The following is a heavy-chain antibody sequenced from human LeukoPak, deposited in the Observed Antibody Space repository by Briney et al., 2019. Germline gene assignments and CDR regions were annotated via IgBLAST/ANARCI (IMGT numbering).Heavy chain of an antibody. CDR2: IYYSGST. CDR1: GGSISSGGYY. D-gene: IGHD3-10*01. Sequence: SETLSLTCTVSGGSISSGGYYWSWIRQHPGTGLEWIGYIYYSGSTYYNPSLKSRVTISVDTSKNQFSLKLSSVTAADTAVYYCARDDSTYYYGSGVRGAFDIWGQGTMVTVSS. CDR3: ARDDSTYYYGSGVRGAFDI. V-gene: IGHV4-31*03. J-gene: IGHJ3*02.